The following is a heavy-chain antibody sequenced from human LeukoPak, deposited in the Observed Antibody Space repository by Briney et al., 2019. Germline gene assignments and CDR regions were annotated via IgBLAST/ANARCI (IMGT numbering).Heavy chain of an antibody. CDR2: INPNSGGT. Sequence: ASVKVSCKASGYTFTGYYMHWVRQAPGQGLEGMGWINPNSGGTNYAQKFQGWVTMTRDTSISTAYMELSRLRSDDTAVYYCARDRVVPAAMESRWFDPWGQGTLVTVSS. CDR1: GYTFTGYY. D-gene: IGHD2-2*01. J-gene: IGHJ5*02. V-gene: IGHV1-2*04. CDR3: ARDRVVPAAMESRWFDP.